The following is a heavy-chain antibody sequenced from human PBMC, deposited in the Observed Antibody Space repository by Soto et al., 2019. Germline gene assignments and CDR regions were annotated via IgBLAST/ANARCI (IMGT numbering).Heavy chain of an antibody. D-gene: IGHD6-13*01. CDR3: VRGIPSQYSSNWLYWYFDL. J-gene: IGHJ2*01. CDR2: IWNDGTKK. Sequence: VQLVESGGGVVQPGRSLRLSCAASGFVYSTYAMHWVRLSPGEGLEWVALIWNDGTKKYYVDSVKGRFTISRDNSQNTLKMQMDRLRVEDTAVYCCVRGIPSQYSSNWLYWYFDLWGRGTQVTVSS. V-gene: IGHV3-33*01. CDR1: GFVYSTYA.